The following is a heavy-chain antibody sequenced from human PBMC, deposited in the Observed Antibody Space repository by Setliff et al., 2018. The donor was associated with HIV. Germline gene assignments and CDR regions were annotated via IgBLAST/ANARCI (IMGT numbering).Heavy chain of an antibody. V-gene: IGHV3-73*01. CDR1: GFTFSGSP. CDR2: IKDRTDNYAT. CDR3: ASHPWGVSGWHAVYFKY. J-gene: IGHJ4*02. D-gene: IGHD6-19*01. Sequence: PGGSLRLSCAASGFTFSGSPIHWVRQASGKELEWLGRIKDRTDNYATAYAASVKGRFTIFRDDSANTAYLQLNSLRAEDTAVYYCASHPWGVSGWHAVYFKYWGQGTLVTVSS.